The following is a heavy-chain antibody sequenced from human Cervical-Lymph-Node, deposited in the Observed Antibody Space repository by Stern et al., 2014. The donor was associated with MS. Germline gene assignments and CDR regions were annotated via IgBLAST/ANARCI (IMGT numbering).Heavy chain of an antibody. V-gene: IGHV4-61*02. J-gene: IGHJ4*02. Sequence: QVQLQESGPGQVRPSQTLSLTCTVSGGSINSGAYYWNWIRQSAGKGLEWIGHIYSSGYTNYNPSLKSRVTLAIDTSRNQFSLKVNSVTAADTAVYYCAKESGTVAAWGQGTLVTVSS. CDR2: IYSSGYT. CDR3: AKESGTVAA. CDR1: GGSINSGAYY. D-gene: IGHD4-23*01.